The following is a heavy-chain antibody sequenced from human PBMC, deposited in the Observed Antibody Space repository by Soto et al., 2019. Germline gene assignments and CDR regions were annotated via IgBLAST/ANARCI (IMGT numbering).Heavy chain of an antibody. V-gene: IGHV4-4*02. CDR1: GVSISSSNW. Sequence: SETLSLTCAVSGVSISSSNWWSRVRQPPGKGLEWIGEIYHSGSTNYNPSLKSRVTISVDKSKNQFSLKLSSVTAADTAVYYWARAGECSSTSCYRYYYYGMDVWGQGTTVTVSS. CDR2: IYHSGST. J-gene: IGHJ6*02. D-gene: IGHD2-2*01. CDR3: ARAGECSSTSCYRYYYYGMDV.